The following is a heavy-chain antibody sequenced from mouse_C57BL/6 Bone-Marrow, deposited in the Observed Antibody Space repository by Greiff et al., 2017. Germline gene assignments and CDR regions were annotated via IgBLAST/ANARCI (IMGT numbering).Heavy chain of an antibody. CDR1: GYTFTGYW. D-gene: IGHD1-1*01. J-gene: IGHJ4*01. V-gene: IGHV1-9*01. CDR3: ARSLLLPYAMDY. CDR2: ILPGSGST. Sequence: QVQLQQSGAELMKPGASVKLSCKATGYTFTGYWIEWVKQRPGHGLEWIGEILPGSGSTNYNEKCKGKATFTADTSSNTAYMQLSSLTTEDSAIDYCARSLLLPYAMDYWGQGTSVTVSS.